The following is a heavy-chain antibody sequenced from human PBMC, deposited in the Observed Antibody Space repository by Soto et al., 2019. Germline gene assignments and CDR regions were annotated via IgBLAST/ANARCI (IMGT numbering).Heavy chain of an antibody. D-gene: IGHD2-2*01. Sequence: QVQLQESGPGLVKPSQTLSLTCTVSGGSISSGDYYWSWIRQPPGKGLEWIGYIYYSGSTYYNPSLKRRVTISVDTYKNQFSLKLSSVTAADTAVYYCARDTDCSSTSCQYYDDMDVWCQGPTVTVSS. CDR2: IYYSGST. V-gene: IGHV4-30-4*01. J-gene: IGHJ6*02. CDR3: ARDTDCSSTSCQYYDDMDV. CDR1: GGSISSGDYY.